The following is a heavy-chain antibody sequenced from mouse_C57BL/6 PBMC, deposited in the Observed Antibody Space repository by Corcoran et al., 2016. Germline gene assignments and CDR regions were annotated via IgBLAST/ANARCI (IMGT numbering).Heavy chain of an antibody. CDR1: AAAFADYY. J-gene: IGHJ2*01. V-gene: IGHV1-76*01. CDR2: IYPGSGNT. CDR3: AREAFDY. Sequence: QVQLKQSGAELVSPGAWVRLSFKSSAAAFADYYKNWVKQRPGQGLKWIARIYPGSGNTYYNENFKGKATLTAEKSSSTASMQRSSLTSEDSAVYFSAREAFDYWDQGIPLTVSS.